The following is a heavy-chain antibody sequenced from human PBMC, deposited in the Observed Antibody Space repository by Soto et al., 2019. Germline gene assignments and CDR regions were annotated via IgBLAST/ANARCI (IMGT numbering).Heavy chain of an antibody. CDR3: ARGWAYCGGDCYSTEYYGMDV. CDR1: GGTFSSYA. J-gene: IGHJ6*02. CDR2: IIPIFGTA. V-gene: IGHV1-69*12. Sequence: QVQLVQSGAEVKKPGSSVKVSCKASGGTFSSYAISWVRQAPGQGLEWMGGIIPIFGTANYAQKFQGRVTITADESTSTAYMELSSLRSEDTAVYYCARGWAYCGGDCYSTEYYGMDVWGQGTTVTVSS. D-gene: IGHD2-21*02.